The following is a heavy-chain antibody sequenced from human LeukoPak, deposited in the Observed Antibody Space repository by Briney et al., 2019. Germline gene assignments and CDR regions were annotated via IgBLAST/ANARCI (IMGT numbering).Heavy chain of an antibody. CDR2: ISYDGSNK. J-gene: IGHJ5*02. D-gene: IGHD1-26*01. CDR1: GFTFSSYA. Sequence: PGRSLRLSCAASGFTFSSYAMHWVRQAPGKGLEWVAVISYDGSNKYYADSVKGRFTISRYNSKNTLYLQMNSLRAEDTAVYYCARETGGKDPWGQGTLVTVSS. CDR3: ARETGGKDP. V-gene: IGHV3-30-3*01.